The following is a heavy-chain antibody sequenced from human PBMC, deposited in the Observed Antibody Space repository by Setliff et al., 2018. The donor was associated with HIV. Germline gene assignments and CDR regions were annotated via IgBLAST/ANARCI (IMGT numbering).Heavy chain of an antibody. Sequence: PSETLSLTCTVSDDSFGSSNYDWGWIRQPPGKGLEWIGSTHNSGSTYYNPSLKSRVTISVDMSKNQFSLKLSSVTAADTAVYYCARLKSGSLGGYVDYWGQGTLVTVSS. CDR3: ARLKSGSLGGYVDY. V-gene: IGHV4-39*07. CDR1: DDSFGSSNYD. J-gene: IGHJ4*02. D-gene: IGHD3-16*01. CDR2: THNSGST.